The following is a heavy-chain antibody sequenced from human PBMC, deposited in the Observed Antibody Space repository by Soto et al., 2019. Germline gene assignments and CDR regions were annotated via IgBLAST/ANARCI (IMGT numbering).Heavy chain of an antibody. V-gene: IGHV3-7*01. Sequence: PGGSLRLSCAASGFTFSSYWMHWVRQAPGKGLEWVANIKQDGSEKYYVDSVKGRFTISRDNAKNSLYLQMNSLRAEDTAVYYCARLTIGWANPFLEWSRLEEHYYYYYGMDVWGQGTTVTVSS. CDR2: IKQDGSEK. CDR1: GFTFSSYW. D-gene: IGHD3-3*01. J-gene: IGHJ6*02. CDR3: ARLTIGWANPFLEWSRLEEHYYYYYGMDV.